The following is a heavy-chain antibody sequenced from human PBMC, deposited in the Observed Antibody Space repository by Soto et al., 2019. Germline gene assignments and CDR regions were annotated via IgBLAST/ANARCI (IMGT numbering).Heavy chain of an antibody. CDR1: GGSFSGYY. V-gene: IGHV4-34*01. Sequence: SETLSLTCAVYGGSFSGYYWSWIRQPPGKGLEWIGEINHSGSTNYNPSLKSRVTISVDTSKNQFSLKLSSVTAADTAVYYCARGLRYYYGSGSSRDYWGQGTLVTVSS. CDR3: ARGLRYYYGSGSSRDY. CDR2: INHSGST. J-gene: IGHJ4*02. D-gene: IGHD3-10*01.